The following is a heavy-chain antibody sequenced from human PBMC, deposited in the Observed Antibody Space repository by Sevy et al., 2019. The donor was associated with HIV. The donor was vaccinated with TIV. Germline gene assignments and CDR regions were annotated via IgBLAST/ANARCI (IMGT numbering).Heavy chain of an antibody. J-gene: IGHJ4*02. V-gene: IGHV4-39*01. CDR3: ARSPPWGNTWLYYFDN. CDR1: GGSISSKNYY. D-gene: IGHD6-13*01. Sequence: SETQSLTCTVSGGSISSKNYYWCWLRQPPWKGLEWIGSVYYSGSTYYNPSLKSRVTISVETSKNQFSLTLSSVTAADTAVYYCARSPPWGNTWLYYFDNWGQGTLVTVSS. CDR2: VYYSGST.